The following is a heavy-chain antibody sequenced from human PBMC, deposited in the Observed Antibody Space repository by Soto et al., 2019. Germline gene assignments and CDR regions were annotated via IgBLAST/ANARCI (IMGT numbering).Heavy chain of an antibody. CDR2: IYPGDSDT. Sequence: DSSSRYWPGRMIKKQGKGLEWMGIIYPGDSDTRYSPSFQGQVTISADKSISTAYLQWSSLKASDTAMYYCARLIAAAVKHGIDVWGQRTTVSVPS. J-gene: IGHJ6*01. D-gene: IGHD6-13*01. CDR1: DSSSRYW. V-gene: IGHV5-51*01. CDR3: ARLIAAAVKHGIDV.